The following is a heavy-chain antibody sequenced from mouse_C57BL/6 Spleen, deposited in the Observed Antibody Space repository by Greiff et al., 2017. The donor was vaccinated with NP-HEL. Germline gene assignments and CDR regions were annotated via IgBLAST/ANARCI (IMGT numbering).Heavy chain of an antibody. J-gene: IGHJ2*01. D-gene: IGHD2-4*01. CDR2: IDPETGGT. CDR1: GYTFPDYE. CDR3: AREGVYYDYDPDFDY. V-gene: IGHV1-15*01. Sequence: QVQLKESGAELVRPGASVTLSCKASGYTFPDYEMHWVKQTPVHGLEWIGAIDPETGGTAYNQKFKGKAILTADKSSSTAYMELRSLTSEDSAVYYGAREGVYYDYDPDFDYWGQGTTLTVSS.